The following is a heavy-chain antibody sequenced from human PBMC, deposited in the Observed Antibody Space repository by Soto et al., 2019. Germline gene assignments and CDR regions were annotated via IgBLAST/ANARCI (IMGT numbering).Heavy chain of an antibody. CDR1: GYTFTSYG. Sequence: GASVKVSCKASGYTFTSYGISWVRQAPGQGLEWMGWISAYNGNTNYAQKLQGRVTTTTDTSTSTAYMELRSLRSDDTAVYYFSRSRPYCTNGVCYTGSSYYYGMDVWGQGTTVTVSS. J-gene: IGHJ6*02. V-gene: IGHV1-18*04. D-gene: IGHD2-8*01. CDR3: SRSRPYCTNGVCYTGSSYYYGMDV. CDR2: ISAYNGNT.